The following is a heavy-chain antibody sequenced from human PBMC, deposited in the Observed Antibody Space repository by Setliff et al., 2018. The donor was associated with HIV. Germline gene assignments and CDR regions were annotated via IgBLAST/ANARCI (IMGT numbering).Heavy chain of an antibody. CDR2: IAGNAINT. CDR1: GYTFNDYA. J-gene: IGHJ3*02. CDR3: AKGFYYDTGDGRVRAFDI. D-gene: IGHD3-22*01. Sequence: GGSLRLSCAASGYTFNDYAMSWVRQAPGKGLEWVSTIAGNAINTYRRLREGPVHHLQRQFQNTLSLQMSSLRAEDTAVYFCAKGFYYDTGDGRVRAFDIWGQGTMVTVSS. V-gene: IGHV3-23*01.